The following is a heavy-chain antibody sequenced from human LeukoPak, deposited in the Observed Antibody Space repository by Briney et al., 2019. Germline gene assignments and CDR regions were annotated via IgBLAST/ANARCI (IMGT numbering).Heavy chain of an antibody. J-gene: IGHJ4*02. CDR2: IKSKGSGGAA. D-gene: IGHD4-23*01. V-gene: IGHV3-15*01. Sequence: GGSLRLSCAASGFIFTDPWMSWVRQAPGRGLEWVGRIKSKGSGGAADYAAPVKGRFTVSRDDSKNTVYLQMNSLKTEDTAVYYCTWMTTVVTVDYWGQGTLVTVSS. CDR1: GFIFTDPW. CDR3: TWMTTVVTVDY.